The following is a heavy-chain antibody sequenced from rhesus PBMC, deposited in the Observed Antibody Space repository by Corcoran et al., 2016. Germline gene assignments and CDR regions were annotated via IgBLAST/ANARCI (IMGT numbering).Heavy chain of an antibody. Sequence: QVQLQESGPGLVKPSETLSLTCTVSGASISSNWWSWIRQPPGKGLEWIGEINGKRGSTTYHPSLKSRVTISKDASKNQFSLKLSSVTAADTAVYYCASLPYYNIWTGYRFDYWGQGVLVTVSS. CDR1: GASISSNW. D-gene: IGHD3-3*01. V-gene: IGHV4-80*01. J-gene: IGHJ4*01. CDR3: ASLPYYNIWTGYRFDY. CDR2: INGKRGST.